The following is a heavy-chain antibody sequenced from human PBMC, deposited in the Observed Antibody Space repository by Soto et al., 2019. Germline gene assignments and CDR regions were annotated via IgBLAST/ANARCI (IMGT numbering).Heavy chain of an antibody. J-gene: IGHJ5*02. D-gene: IGHD3-3*01. CDR3: ARSLKYDFWSGPRNSWFDP. CDR2: IYYSGST. CDR1: GGSISSYY. V-gene: IGHV4-59*08. Sequence: PSETLSLTCTVSGGSISSYYWSWIRQPPGKGLEWIGYIYYSGSTNYNPSLKSRVTISVDTSKNQFSLKLSSVTAADTAVYYCARSLKYDFWSGPRNSWFDPWGQGTLVTVPS.